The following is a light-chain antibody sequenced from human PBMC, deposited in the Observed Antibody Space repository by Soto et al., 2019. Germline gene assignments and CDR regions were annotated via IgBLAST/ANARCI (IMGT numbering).Light chain of an antibody. CDR3: CSYAGSSTLYV. J-gene: IGLJ1*01. Sequence: LTQPASVSGTPGQSITISCTGTSSYVGSYNLISWYQQYPDKAPKPMIYEVSKRPSGVSNRFSGSKSGNTASLTISGLQAEDEADYYCCSYAGSSTLYVFGSGTKVTVL. V-gene: IGLV2-23*02. CDR2: EVS. CDR1: SSYVGSYNL.